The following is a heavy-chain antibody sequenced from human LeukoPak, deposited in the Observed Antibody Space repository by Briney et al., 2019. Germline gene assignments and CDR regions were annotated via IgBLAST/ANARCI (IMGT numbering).Heavy chain of an antibody. CDR3: IRSAEWLLEYPSDS. Sequence: GGSLRLSCRVSGCRFGYYAESWGRQAPAKGLELVGLVKSKNNGGTKEYAAPMRGKGTISRDDYKRIAYLQMNSLRAEDTAVYYCIRSAEWLLEYPSDSWGQGTLVTVSS. J-gene: IGHJ4*02. D-gene: IGHD3-3*01. CDR2: VKSKNNGGTK. CDR1: GCRFGYYA. V-gene: IGHV3-49*04.